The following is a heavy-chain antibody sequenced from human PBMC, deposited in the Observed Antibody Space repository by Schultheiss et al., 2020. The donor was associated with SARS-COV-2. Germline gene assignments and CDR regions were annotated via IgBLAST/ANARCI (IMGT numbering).Heavy chain of an antibody. D-gene: IGHD5-12*01. CDR1: GGSISSSNW. Sequence: SETLSLTCAVSGGSISSSNWWSWVRQPPGKGLEWIGEIYHSGSTNYNPSLKSRVTISVDTSKNQFSLKLSSVTAADTAVYYCARGYDSHFDYWGQGTLVTVSS. CDR3: ARGYDSHFDY. J-gene: IGHJ4*02. CDR2: IYHSGST. V-gene: IGHV4-4*02.